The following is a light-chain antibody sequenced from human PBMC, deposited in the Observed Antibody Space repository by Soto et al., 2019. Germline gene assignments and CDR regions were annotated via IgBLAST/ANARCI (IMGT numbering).Light chain of an antibody. CDR2: GAS. CDR3: QQYGRSPTTWT. CDR1: QSVSSSY. Sequence: EIVLTQSPGTLSLSPGERATLSCRASQSVSSSYLAWYQQKPGQAPRLLIYGASSRATDIPDRFSGSGSGTDFTLTISRREPEDFAVYYCQQYGRSPTTWTFGQGSEVEMK. V-gene: IGKV3-20*01. J-gene: IGKJ1*01.